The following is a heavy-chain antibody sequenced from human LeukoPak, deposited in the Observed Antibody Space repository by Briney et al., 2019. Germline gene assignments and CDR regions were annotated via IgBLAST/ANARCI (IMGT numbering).Heavy chain of an antibody. D-gene: IGHD6-13*01. J-gene: IGHJ4*02. CDR3: AKGGKRIAAAYFDY. Sequence: GALRLSCAASGFTFSSYAMSWVRQAPGKGLEWVSAISGSGGSTYYADSVKGRFTVSRDNSKNTLYLQMNSLRAEDTAVYYCAKGGKRIAAAYFDYWGQGTLVTVSS. CDR2: ISGSGGST. CDR1: GFTFSSYA. V-gene: IGHV3-23*01.